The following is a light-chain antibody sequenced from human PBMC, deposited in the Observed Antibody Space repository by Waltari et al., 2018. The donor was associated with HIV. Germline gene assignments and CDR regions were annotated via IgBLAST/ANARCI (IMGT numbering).Light chain of an antibody. CDR2: WAS. Sequence: DIVMTKSPDSLPVSLGEWATMNARSTRTVYFNSNNKNTLAWYQQKPGQSPKVLICWASTRASGVPGRFIGSGSGTDFNLTISSLQADDVAVYYCQQYYTIESTFGGGTKVEIK. V-gene: IGKV4-1*01. CDR3: QQYYTIEST. J-gene: IGKJ4*01. CDR1: RTVYFNSNNKNT.